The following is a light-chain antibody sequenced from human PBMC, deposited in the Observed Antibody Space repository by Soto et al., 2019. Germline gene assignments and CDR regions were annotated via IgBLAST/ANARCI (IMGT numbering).Light chain of an antibody. CDR3: QQYNNWPLT. Sequence: EIVMTQSPATLSVSPGERATLSCRASQSVSTNLAWYQQKPGQAPRLLIYGASTRATGISGRFSGSGSGTEFTLTISSLQSEDFAVYYCQQYNNWPLTFGGGTKVEIK. CDR2: GAS. V-gene: IGKV3-15*01. J-gene: IGKJ4*01. CDR1: QSVSTN.